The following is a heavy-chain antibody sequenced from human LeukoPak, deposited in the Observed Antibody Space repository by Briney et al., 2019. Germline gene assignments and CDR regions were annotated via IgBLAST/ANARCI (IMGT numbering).Heavy chain of an antibody. CDR2: IYYSGST. CDR3: ARAYYYGSGSYGLDY. V-gene: IGHV4-59*01. Sequence: SETLSLTCIVSGGSIMSNYWSWIRQPPGKGLEWVGSIYYSGSTKYNPSLTRRVTISVDTSKNQFSLNLNSVTAADTAVYYCARAYYYGSGSYGLDYWGQGTLVTVSS. CDR1: GGSIMSNY. J-gene: IGHJ4*02. D-gene: IGHD3-10*01.